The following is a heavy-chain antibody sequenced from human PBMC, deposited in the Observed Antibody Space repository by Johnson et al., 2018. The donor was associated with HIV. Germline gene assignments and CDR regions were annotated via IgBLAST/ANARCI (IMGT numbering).Heavy chain of an antibody. D-gene: IGHD6-13*01. CDR3: AKDLLSSSWFPYSYGAFDI. J-gene: IGHJ3*02. CDR2: ISYDGSNK. V-gene: IGHV3-30*04. Sequence: VQLVESGGGVVQPGRSLRLSCVASGFTFHSYAMHWVRQAPGKGLEWVAVISYDGSNKYYADSVKGRFTISRDNSKNTLYLQMNSLRAEDTAVYYCAKDLLSSSWFPYSYGAFDIWGQGTMVTV. CDR1: GFTFHSYA.